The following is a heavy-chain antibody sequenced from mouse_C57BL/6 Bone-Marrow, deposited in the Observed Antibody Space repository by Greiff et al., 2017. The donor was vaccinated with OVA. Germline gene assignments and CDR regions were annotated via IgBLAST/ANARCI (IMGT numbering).Heavy chain of an antibody. CDR3: YYGSSYDAMDY. CDR1: GYTFTGYW. V-gene: IGHV1-9*01. J-gene: IGHJ4*01. Sequence: VKLQESGAELMKPGASVKLSCKATGYTFTGYWIEWVKQRPGHGLEWIGEILPGRGSTNYNEKFKGKATFTADTSSNTAYMQLSSLTTEDSAIYYCYYGSSYDAMDYWGQGTSVTVSS. CDR2: ILPGRGST. D-gene: IGHD1-1*01.